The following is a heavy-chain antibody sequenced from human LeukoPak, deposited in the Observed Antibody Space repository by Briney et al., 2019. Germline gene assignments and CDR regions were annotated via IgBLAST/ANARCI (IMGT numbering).Heavy chain of an antibody. CDR2: TYYRSKRYK. V-gene: IGHV6-1*01. CDR1: GDSVSSNSAT. CDR3: ARGPSYFQH. Sequence: SQTLSLTCAISGDSVSSNSATWNWIRQSPSRSLEWLGRTYYRSKRYKYYAVSVKGRITINPDTSKNQFSLQLNSVTPEDTAVYYCARGPSYFQHWGQGTLVTVSS. J-gene: IGHJ1*01.